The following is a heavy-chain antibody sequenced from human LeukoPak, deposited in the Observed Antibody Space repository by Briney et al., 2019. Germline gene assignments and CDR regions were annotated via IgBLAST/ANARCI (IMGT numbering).Heavy chain of an antibody. J-gene: IGHJ5*02. D-gene: IGHD1-1*01. Sequence: GGSLRLFCLASGFIVSTYAMSWVRQAPGKGLEYVSGISGGGGITYYADSVKGRFTISKDNSKNRLSLQMNSLRAEDTAVYYCAKGSTTGTTGGSFDPWGQGALVTVSS. CDR3: AKGSTTGTTGGSFDP. CDR1: GFIVSTYA. V-gene: IGHV3-23*01. CDR2: ISGGGGIT.